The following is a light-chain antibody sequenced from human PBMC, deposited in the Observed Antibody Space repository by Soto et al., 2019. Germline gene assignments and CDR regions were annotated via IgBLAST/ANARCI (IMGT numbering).Light chain of an antibody. V-gene: IGKV3-20*01. CDR3: QQYGSSPPYT. CDR1: HSVSSSY. J-gene: IGKJ2*01. CDR2: GAF. Sequence: EIVLTQSPGTLSLSPGERATLSCRASHSVSSSYLAWYQQKPGQAPRPFIYGAFSRATGIPDRFSASGSGTDFTLTISRLEPEDIAVYYCQQYGSSPPYTFGQGTKLEIK.